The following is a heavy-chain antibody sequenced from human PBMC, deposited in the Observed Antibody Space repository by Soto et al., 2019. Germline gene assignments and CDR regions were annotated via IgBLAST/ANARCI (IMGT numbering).Heavy chain of an antibody. CDR1: GYVYISYG. CDR2: ISAYTGKA. Sequence: QVQLVQSGPEVKKPGASVKVSCKTSGYVYISYGISWVRQAPGHGLEWVGWISAYTGKADYAQKFQGRVTMTTETSTSTASLELWSLRSDDTAVYYCARDQRYYGSGSYYSDSWGQGTLVTVSS. D-gene: IGHD3-10*01. J-gene: IGHJ4*02. V-gene: IGHV1-18*04. CDR3: ARDQRYYGSGSYYSDS.